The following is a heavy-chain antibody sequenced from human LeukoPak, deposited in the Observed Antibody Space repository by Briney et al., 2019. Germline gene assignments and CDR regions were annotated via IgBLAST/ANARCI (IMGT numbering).Heavy chain of an antibody. D-gene: IGHD6-19*01. CDR3: ARVSDCCWYSSGWSAYYYGMDV. V-gene: IGHV1-8*01. J-gene: IGHJ6*02. CDR1: GYTFTSYD. Sequence: ASVKVSCKASGYTFTSYDINWVRQATGQGLEWMGWMNPNSGNTGYAQKFQGRVTMTRNTSISTAYMELRSLRSDDTAVYYCARVSDCCWYSSGWSAYYYGMDVWGQGTTVTVSS. CDR2: MNPNSGNT.